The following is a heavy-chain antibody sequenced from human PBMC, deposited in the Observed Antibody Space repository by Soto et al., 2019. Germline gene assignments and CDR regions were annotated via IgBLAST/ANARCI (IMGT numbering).Heavy chain of an antibody. D-gene: IGHD6-19*01. J-gene: IGHJ4*02. CDR1: GYSFTSYW. CDR3: ARLGQWLVGGVTPVDFGDY. CDR2: IYPGDSDT. Sequence: PGESLKISCKGSGYSFTSYWIGWVRQMPGKGLEWMGIIYPGDSDTRYSPSFQGQVTISADKSISTAYLQWSSLKASDTAMYYCARLGQWLVGGVTPVDFGDYWGQGTLVTVSS. V-gene: IGHV5-51*01.